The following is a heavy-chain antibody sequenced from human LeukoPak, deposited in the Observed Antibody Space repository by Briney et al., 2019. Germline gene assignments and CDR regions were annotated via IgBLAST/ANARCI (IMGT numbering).Heavy chain of an antibody. CDR3: ARDGRRVRGINMYYYYYYMDV. D-gene: IGHD3-10*01. J-gene: IGHJ6*03. V-gene: IGHV3-48*03. CDR2: IGNGGRTR. CDR1: GFTSSDYD. Sequence: GGSLRLSCAASGFTSSDYDINWVRQAPGKGREWVAYIGNGGRTRYYADSVKGRFTISRDNAKNSLYLQMNSLRAEDTAVYYCARDGRRVRGINMYYYYYYMDVWGKGTTVTISS.